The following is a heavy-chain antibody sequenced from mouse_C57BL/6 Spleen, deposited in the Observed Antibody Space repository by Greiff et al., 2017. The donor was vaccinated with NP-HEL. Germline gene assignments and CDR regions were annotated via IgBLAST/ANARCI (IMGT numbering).Heavy chain of an antibody. Sequence: VQLQQSGPELVKPGASVKISCKASGYSFTGYYMNWVKQSPEKSLEWIGEINPSTGGTNYNQKFKAKATLTVDKSSSTAYMQLKSLTSEDSAVYYCARRYSYYGSSYDYWGQGTTLTVSS. D-gene: IGHD1-1*01. J-gene: IGHJ2*01. CDR1: GYSFTGYY. CDR3: ARRYSYYGSSYDY. V-gene: IGHV1-42*01. CDR2: INPSTGGT.